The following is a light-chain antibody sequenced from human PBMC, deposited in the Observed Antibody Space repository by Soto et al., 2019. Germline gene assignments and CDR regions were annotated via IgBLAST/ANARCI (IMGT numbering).Light chain of an antibody. CDR2: AAS. V-gene: IGKV1-9*01. CDR3: QQFNVYPLT. Sequence: DIQLTQSPSFLSASVGDGVTITCRASQGIRDFLAWYQQKPGQPPKLLIYAASTLQTGVPTRFSGIASGTEFTLIISNLQPADFATYYCQQFNVYPLTFGGGTKVEIK. CDR1: QGIRDF. J-gene: IGKJ4*01.